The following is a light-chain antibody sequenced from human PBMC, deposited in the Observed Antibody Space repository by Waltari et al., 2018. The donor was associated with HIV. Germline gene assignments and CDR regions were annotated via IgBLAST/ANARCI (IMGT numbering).Light chain of an antibody. Sequence: SYDLTQPPSVSVSPGQTARITCFGEASSKEYTFWHQQKAGQAPLLVIHKDTERASGIPERFSGSTSGRLVTLTIDDVEPDDEADYYCQSAGGGGTYRFGGGTKLTVL. CDR3: QSAGGGGTYR. CDR2: KDT. J-gene: IGLJ2*01. CDR1: ASSKEY. V-gene: IGLV3-25*03.